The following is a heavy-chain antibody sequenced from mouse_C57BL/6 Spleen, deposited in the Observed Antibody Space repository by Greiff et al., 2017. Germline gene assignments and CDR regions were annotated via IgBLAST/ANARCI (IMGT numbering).Heavy chain of an antibody. CDR3: ASTLGQAWFAY. J-gene: IGHJ3*01. CDR1: GYTFTSYW. Sequence: VQLQQSGAELVRPGSSVKLSCKASGYTFTSYWMHWVKQRPKQGLEWIGNIDPSDSETHYNQKVKDKSTLTVDKSSSTAYMQLSSLTSEDSAVYYCASTLGQAWFAYWGQGTLVTVSA. V-gene: IGHV1-52*01. D-gene: IGHD2-14*01. CDR2: IDPSDSET.